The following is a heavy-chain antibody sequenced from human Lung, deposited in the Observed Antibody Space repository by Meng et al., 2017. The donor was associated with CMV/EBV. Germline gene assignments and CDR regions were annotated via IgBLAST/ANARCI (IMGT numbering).Heavy chain of an antibody. CDR3: GRDYINSVDH. CDR2: IGHDGNNE. V-gene: IGHV3-30*02. D-gene: IGHD2-2*02. Sequence: VQLVESGXGVVQPGGSRRLSCATSGFTFGNYAMHWVRQAPGKGLEWLAFIGHDGNNEQYADSMKGRFTISRDNFNTLYLQMKSLTDEDTALYYCGRDYINSVDHRGQGTLVTVSS. J-gene: IGHJ4*02. CDR1: GFTFGNYA.